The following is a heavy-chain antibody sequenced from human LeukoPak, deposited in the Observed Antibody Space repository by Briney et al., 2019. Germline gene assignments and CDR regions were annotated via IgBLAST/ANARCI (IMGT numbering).Heavy chain of an antibody. CDR2: ISSSSSYI. D-gene: IGHD3-22*01. Sequence: GGSLRLSCAASGFTFSSYSMNWVRQAPGKGLEWVSSISSSSSYIYYADSVKGRFTISRDNAKNSLYLQMNSLRAEDTAVYYCARDGLYDSSGYQEFDYWGQGTLVTVSS. V-gene: IGHV3-21*01. CDR1: GFTFSSYS. J-gene: IGHJ4*02. CDR3: ARDGLYDSSGYQEFDY.